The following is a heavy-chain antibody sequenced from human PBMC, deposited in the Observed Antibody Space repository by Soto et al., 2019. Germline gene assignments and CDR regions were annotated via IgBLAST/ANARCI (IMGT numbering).Heavy chain of an antibody. CDR1: GFSRSNARMG. V-gene: IGHV2-26*01. J-gene: IGHJ4*02. Sequence: SGPTLVNPTETLTLTCTVSGFSRSNARMGVSWIRQPPGKALEWLAHIFSNDEKSYSTSLKSRLTISKDTSKSQVVLTMTNMDPVDTATFYCARIHDGGSILFDYWGQGTLVTVSS. D-gene: IGHD2-15*01. CDR3: ARIHDGGSILFDY. CDR2: IFSNDEK.